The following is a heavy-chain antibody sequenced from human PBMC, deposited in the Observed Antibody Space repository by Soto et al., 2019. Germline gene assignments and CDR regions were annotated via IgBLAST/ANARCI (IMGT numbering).Heavy chain of an antibody. D-gene: IGHD4-17*01. CDR1: GGSISSSSYY. CDR3: ARPRTVTTSFSGWFDP. Sequence: PSETLSLTCTVSGGSISSSSYYWGWIRQPPGKGLEWIGSIYYSGSTYYNPSLKSRVTISVDTSKNQFSLKLSSVTAADTAVYYCARPRTVTTSFSGWFDPWGQGTLVTVSS. V-gene: IGHV4-39*01. J-gene: IGHJ5*02. CDR2: IYYSGST.